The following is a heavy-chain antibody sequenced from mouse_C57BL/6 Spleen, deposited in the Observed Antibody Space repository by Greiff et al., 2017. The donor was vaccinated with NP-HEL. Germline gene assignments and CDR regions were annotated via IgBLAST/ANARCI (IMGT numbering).Heavy chain of an antibody. CDR2: INPNNGGT. V-gene: IGHV1-26*01. D-gene: IGHD2-4*01. J-gene: IGHJ3*01. Sequence: VQLQQSGPELVKPGASVKISCKASGYTFTDYYMNWVKQSHGKSLEWIGDINPNNGGTSYNQKFKGKATLTVDKSSSTAYMELRSLTSEDSAVYYCASHYDYDQSWGQGTLVTVSA. CDR3: ASHYDYDQS. CDR1: GYTFTDYY.